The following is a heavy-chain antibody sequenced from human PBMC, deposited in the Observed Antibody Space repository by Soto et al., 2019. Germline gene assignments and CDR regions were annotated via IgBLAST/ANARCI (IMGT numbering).Heavy chain of an antibody. D-gene: IGHD6-6*01. CDR1: GFTFSSYG. CDR2: IWYDGSNK. CDR3: ARDPSSSPRYYFDY. V-gene: IGHV3-33*01. Sequence: GGSLRLSCAASGFTFSSYGMHWVRQAPGKGLEWVAVIWYDGSNKYYADSVKGRFTISRDNSKNTLYLQMNSLRAEDTAVYYCARDPSSSPRYYFDYWAKGTLVTVS. J-gene: IGHJ4*02.